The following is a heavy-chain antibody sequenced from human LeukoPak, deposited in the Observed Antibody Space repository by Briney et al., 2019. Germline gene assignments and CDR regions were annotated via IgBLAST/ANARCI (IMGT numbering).Heavy chain of an antibody. Sequence: HPGGSLRLSCAASGFTFSSYGMHWVRQAPGKGLEWVAFIRYDGGNKYYADSVKGRFTISRDNSKNTLYLQMNSLRAEDTAVYYCAKEMRVTMVRGVMPNFDYWGQGTLVTVSS. CDR3: AKEMRVTMVRGVMPNFDY. J-gene: IGHJ4*02. CDR2: IRYDGGNK. D-gene: IGHD3-10*01. CDR1: GFTFSSYG. V-gene: IGHV3-30*02.